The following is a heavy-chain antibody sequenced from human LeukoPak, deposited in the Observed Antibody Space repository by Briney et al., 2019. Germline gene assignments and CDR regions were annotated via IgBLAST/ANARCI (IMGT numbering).Heavy chain of an antibody. J-gene: IGHJ6*02. Sequence: PSETLSLTCTVSGGSISSYFWNWIRQPAGKGLEWIGRIYISGSTIYNPSLKSRVTLSVDTSKNQVSLKLSTVTAADTAVYYCARGRHEETTFRDYYYGLDVWGQGTTVTVSS. CDR2: IYISGST. CDR1: GGSISSYF. V-gene: IGHV4-4*07. CDR3: ARGRHEETTFRDYYYGLDV. D-gene: IGHD4-11*01.